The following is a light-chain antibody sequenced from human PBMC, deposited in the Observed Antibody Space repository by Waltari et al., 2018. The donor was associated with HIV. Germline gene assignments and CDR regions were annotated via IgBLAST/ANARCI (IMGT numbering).Light chain of an antibody. V-gene: IGLV3-25*03. CDR2: RDS. Sequence: YEVTQPPSVSVSPAQTATINCSGDALSTQYGYWYQHKTGQAPVLVIRRDSERPSGIPERFSGSSSGTIVTLTINGVQAEDEADYYCQSADSSGTYAVFGGGTKLTVL. CDR1: ALSTQY. J-gene: IGLJ2*01. CDR3: QSADSSGTYAV.